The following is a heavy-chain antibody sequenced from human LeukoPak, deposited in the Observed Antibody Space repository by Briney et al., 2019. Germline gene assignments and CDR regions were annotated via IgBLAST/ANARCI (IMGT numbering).Heavy chain of an antibody. D-gene: IGHD4-17*01. CDR2: ISGRSDRT. J-gene: IGHJ4*02. CDR1: GFTFSAYA. Sequence: GGSLKLSFAASGFTFSAYAWAGFGKAPGKGLEWASPISGRSDRTYYADSVKGRFTIFRDNGRNTLSLQMNSLTVEDTAVYYCAKGHGDYIPSNYLDSWGQGTLVTVSS. CDR3: AKGHGDYIPSNYLDS. V-gene: IGHV3-23*01.